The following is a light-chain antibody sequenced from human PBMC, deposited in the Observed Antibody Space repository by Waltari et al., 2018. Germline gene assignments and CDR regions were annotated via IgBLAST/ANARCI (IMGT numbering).Light chain of an antibody. V-gene: IGLV1-47*01. CDR1: RSNLGKNY. J-gene: IGLJ1*01. CDR3: AAWDDSLSVSYV. Sequence: QSVLTQPPSTSGTPGQRVPISCSGSRSNLGKNYLFWYQPLPGPAPKLLIYRNKQRPPGVPDRFSGSTSGTSASLAISGLRPEDEATYYCAAWDDSLSVSYVFGTGTKVTVL. CDR2: RNK.